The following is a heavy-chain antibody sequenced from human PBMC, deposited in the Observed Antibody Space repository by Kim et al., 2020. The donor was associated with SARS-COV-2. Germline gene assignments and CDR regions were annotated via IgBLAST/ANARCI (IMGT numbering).Heavy chain of an antibody. Sequence: ASVKVSCKASRHTFTNYYIHWVRQAPRQGLEWMGMINPSGVSTSHAQNFQGRVTMTRDTSTSTVYMVLSSLRSEDTAVYYCAGSGMDVWGQGTTGTVSS. V-gene: IGHV1-46*01. J-gene: IGHJ6*02. D-gene: IGHD3-3*01. CDR2: INPSGVST. CDR3: AGSGMDV. CDR1: RHTFTNYY.